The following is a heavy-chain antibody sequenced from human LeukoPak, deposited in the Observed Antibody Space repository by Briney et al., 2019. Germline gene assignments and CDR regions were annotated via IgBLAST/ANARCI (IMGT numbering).Heavy chain of an antibody. CDR2: INPNSGGT. CDR1: GYTFTGYY. Sequence: SVKVSCKASGYTFTGYYMHWVRQAPGQGLEWMGWINPNSGGTNYAQKFQGWVTMTRDTSISTAYMELSRLRSDDTAVYYCARGEGYGGIYGMDVWGQGTTVTVSS. J-gene: IGHJ6*02. D-gene: IGHD4-23*01. V-gene: IGHV1-2*04. CDR3: ARGEGYGGIYGMDV.